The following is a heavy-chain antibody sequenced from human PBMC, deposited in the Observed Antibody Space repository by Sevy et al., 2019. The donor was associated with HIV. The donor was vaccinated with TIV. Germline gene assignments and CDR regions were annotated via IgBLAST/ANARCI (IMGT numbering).Heavy chain of an antibody. CDR3: AREGSPYDTYYYYYGMDV. CDR2: IKQDGSEK. Sequence: GGSLRLSCAASGFTFNSYWMSWVRQAPGKGLEWVANIKQDGSEKYYVDSVKGRFTISRENSQNTLFLHMNTLRAEDTAVYYCAREGSPYDTYYYYYGMDVWGQGTTVTVSS. J-gene: IGHJ6*02. V-gene: IGHV3-7*01. D-gene: IGHD5-12*01. CDR1: GFTFNSYW.